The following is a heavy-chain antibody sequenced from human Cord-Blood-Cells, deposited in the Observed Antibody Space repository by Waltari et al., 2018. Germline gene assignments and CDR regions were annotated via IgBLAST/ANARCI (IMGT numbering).Heavy chain of an antibody. J-gene: IGHJ2*01. CDR3: ARGGNGGNSNWYFDL. Sequence: QVQLVQSGAGVKKNGASVKASCKASGYTFTSYAMHWVRQAPGQRLEWMGWINAGNGNTKYSQMFPGRVTITRDTSASTAYMELSSLRSEDMAVYYCARGGNGGNSNWYFDLWGRGTLVTVSS. CDR2: INAGNGNT. CDR1: GYTFTSYA. V-gene: IGHV1-3*01. D-gene: IGHD2-21*02.